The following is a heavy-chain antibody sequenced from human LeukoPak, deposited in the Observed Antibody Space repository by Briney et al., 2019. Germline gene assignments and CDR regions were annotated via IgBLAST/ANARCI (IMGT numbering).Heavy chain of an antibody. CDR1: GFTFSNFV. D-gene: IGHD2-2*01. CDR3: AKGDPAFDAFDV. V-gene: IGHV3-23*01. CDR2: ISADGGRI. J-gene: IGHJ3*01. Sequence: GGSLRLSCAASGFTFSNFVMNWVRQAPGRGLEWVSAISADGGRIYNADSMKGRFAISRGNSKNTLYLQMNSLTVGDTAVYYCAKGDPAFDAFDVWGQGTLVTVSS.